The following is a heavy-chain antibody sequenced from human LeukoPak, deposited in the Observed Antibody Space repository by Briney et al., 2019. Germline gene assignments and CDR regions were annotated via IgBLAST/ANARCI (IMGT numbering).Heavy chain of an antibody. D-gene: IGHD7-27*01. CDR1: GFTLRRYA. J-gene: IGHJ4*02. CDR3: AKDPWGSRGYFDY. Sequence: GGSLRLSCAASGFTLRRYAMIWIREAPGKGLEWVSAISGSGGDTYYADSVKGRFTIFRDNSKNTVYLRMNSLRAEDTAVYYCAKDPWGSRGYFDYWGQGTLVTVSS. V-gene: IGHV3-23*01. CDR2: ISGSGGDT.